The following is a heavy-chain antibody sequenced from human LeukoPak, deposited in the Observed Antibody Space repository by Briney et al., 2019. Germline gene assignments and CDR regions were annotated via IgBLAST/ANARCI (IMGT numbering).Heavy chain of an antibody. Sequence: GGSLRLSCTISGFPLALYAMSWVRQAPGMGLEWVSLISPSGGATYYADSVKGRFTISRDNSKNTLYLEMNSLRAEDTAVYYCAKAYYDFWSGYYSNWFDPWGQGTLVTVSS. CDR1: GFPLALYA. D-gene: IGHD3-3*01. CDR2: ISPSGGAT. J-gene: IGHJ5*02. V-gene: IGHV3-23*01. CDR3: AKAYYDFWSGYYSNWFDP.